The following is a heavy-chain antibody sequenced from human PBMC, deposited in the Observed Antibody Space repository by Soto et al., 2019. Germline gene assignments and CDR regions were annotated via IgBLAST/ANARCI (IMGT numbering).Heavy chain of an antibody. V-gene: IGHV1-2*02. CDR2: INPNSGGT. CDR1: GYTFTSYY. J-gene: IGHJ4*02. D-gene: IGHD3-9*01. Sequence: ASVKVSCKASGYTFTSYYMHWVRQAPGQGLEWMGWINPNSGGTNYAQKFQGRVTMTRDTSISTAYMEPSRLRSDDTAVYYCARDTATNYDILTGPGDYWGQGTLVTVSS. CDR3: ARDTATNYDILTGPGDY.